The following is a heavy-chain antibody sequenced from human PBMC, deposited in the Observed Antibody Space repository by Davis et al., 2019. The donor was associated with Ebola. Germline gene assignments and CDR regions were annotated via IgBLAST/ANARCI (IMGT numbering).Heavy chain of an antibody. Sequence: MPSETLSLTCTVSGGSISSYYWSWIRQPPGKGLEWIGYIYYSGSTNYNPSLKSRVTISVDTSKNQFSLKLSSVTAADTAVYYCARGIAAAPFDYWGQGTLVTVSS. CDR3: ARGIAAAPFDY. CDR1: GGSISSYY. J-gene: IGHJ4*02. V-gene: IGHV4-59*08. CDR2: IYYSGST. D-gene: IGHD6-13*01.